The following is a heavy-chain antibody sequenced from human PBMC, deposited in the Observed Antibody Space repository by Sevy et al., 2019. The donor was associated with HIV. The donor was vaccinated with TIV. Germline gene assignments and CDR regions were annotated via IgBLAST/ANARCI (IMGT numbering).Heavy chain of an antibody. CDR3: ASLGVVPAAIRDAFDI. V-gene: IGHV4-34*01. J-gene: IGHJ3*02. Sequence: SETLSLTCAVYGGSFSGYYWSWIRQPPGKGLEWIGEINHSGSTNYNPYLKSRVTISVDTSKNKFSLMLSSVTAADTAVYYCASLGVVPAAIRDAFDIWGQGTMVTVSS. CDR2: INHSGST. CDR1: GGSFSGYY. D-gene: IGHD2-2*01.